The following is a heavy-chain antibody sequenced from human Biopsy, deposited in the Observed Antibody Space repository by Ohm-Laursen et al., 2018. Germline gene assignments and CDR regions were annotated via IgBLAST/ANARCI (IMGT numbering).Heavy chain of an antibody. CDR2: MYYSGST. V-gene: IGHV4-59*01. J-gene: IGHJ4*02. CDR1: GGSFSGYY. Sequence: GTLSLTCAVYGGSFSGYYWSWIRQPPGKGLEWIGYMYYSGSTKYSPSLKNRVTVSFDTSRNQFSLKLTSMTPADTAVYYCVRGRSPATYWGQGALVIVSS. CDR3: VRGRSPATY. D-gene: IGHD3-16*01.